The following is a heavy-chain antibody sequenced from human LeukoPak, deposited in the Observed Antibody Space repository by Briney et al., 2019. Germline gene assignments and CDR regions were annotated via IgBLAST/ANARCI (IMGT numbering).Heavy chain of an antibody. D-gene: IGHD6-13*01. J-gene: IGHJ4*02. CDR2: IYSGGST. Sequence: GGSLRLSCADSGFTVSSNYMSWVREAPGKGLEWVSVIYSGGSTYYADSVKGRFTISRDNSKNTLYLQMNSLRAEDTAVYYCAITGYSSSWLDYWRQGTLVTVSS. CDR1: GFTVSSNY. V-gene: IGHV3-53*05. CDR3: AITGYSSSWLDY.